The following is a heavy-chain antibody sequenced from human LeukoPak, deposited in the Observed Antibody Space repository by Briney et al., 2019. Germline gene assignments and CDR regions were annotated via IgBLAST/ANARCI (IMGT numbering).Heavy chain of an antibody. Sequence: GGSLRLSCAASGFTVSSHVMSWVRQTPGKGLEWVSSISTSGDGTVYADSVKGRVTISRDNSKNTLYLQMNSLRAEDTAVYSCAKNLLGSGAYSWYFDIGGRGTLVTVSS. D-gene: IGHD1-26*01. CDR3: AKNLLGSGAYSWYFDI. CDR2: ISTSGDGT. V-gene: IGHV3-23*01. CDR1: GFTVSSHV. J-gene: IGHJ2*01.